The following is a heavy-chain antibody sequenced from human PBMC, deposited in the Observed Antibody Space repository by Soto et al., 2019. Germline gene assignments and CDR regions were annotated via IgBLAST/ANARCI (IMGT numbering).Heavy chain of an antibody. D-gene: IGHD3-16*02. V-gene: IGHV1-3*01. CDR1: GKSFDNFA. J-gene: IGHJ4*02. Sequence: QVQLVQSGAEVKKPGASVRLSCKVSGKSFDNFAVHWVRQTPGQRPEWMGRINVGDDKTKYSEKFQGRVIVSYDTSATTAYMELRALSAKDTAVYDCARAKYDYIWGSYHPFDQWAQGAQVTVAS. CDR2: INVGDDKT. CDR3: ARAKYDYIWGSYHPFDQ.